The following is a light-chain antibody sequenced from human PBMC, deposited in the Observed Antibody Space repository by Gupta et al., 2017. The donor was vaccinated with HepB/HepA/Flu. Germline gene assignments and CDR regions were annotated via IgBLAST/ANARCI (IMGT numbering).Light chain of an antibody. CDR3: SSSTSSNTIGVV. CDR2: DVS. V-gene: IGLV2-14*03. CDR1: TNDVGGYNY. J-gene: IGLJ2*01. Sequence: QPALTPTASVSGSPDQPFTISCTGTTNDVGGYNYVSWYHQHPGKAPNLMIYDVSDRPSGGANRLSFSKSDNTAALTISALQAEDEADYYCSSSTSSNTIGVVFGGGTKLTVL.